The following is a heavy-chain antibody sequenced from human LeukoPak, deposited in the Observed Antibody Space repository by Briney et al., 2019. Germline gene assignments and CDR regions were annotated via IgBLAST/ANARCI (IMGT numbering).Heavy chain of an antibody. CDR3: AKDPAYSSSWYFHIFDY. D-gene: IGHD6-13*01. J-gene: IGHJ4*02. CDR2: ISGSGGST. Sequence: PGGSLRLSCAASGFTFSNYGMRWVRQAPGKGLEWVSAISGSGGSTYYADSVKGRFTISRDNSKNTLYLQMNSLRAEDTAVYYCAKDPAYSSSWYFHIFDYWGQGTLVTVSS. V-gene: IGHV3-23*01. CDR1: GFTFSNYG.